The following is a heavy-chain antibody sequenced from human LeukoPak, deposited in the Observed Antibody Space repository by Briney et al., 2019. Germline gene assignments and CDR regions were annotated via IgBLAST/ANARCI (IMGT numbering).Heavy chain of an antibody. Sequence: ASVKVSCKASGYIFTSYYMHWVRQAPGQGLEWMGIINPSGGTTSYAQKFQGRVTMTRDTSTSTAYMELSSLRSEDTAVYYCAAGGGYCSSTSCYPYYYYMDVWGKGTTVTVSS. V-gene: IGHV1-46*01. CDR3: AAGGGYCSSTSCYPYYYYMDV. CDR1: GYIFTSYY. D-gene: IGHD2-2*01. CDR2: INPSGGTT. J-gene: IGHJ6*03.